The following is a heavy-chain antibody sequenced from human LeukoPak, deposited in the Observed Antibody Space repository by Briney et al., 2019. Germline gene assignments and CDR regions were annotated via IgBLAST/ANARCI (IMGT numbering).Heavy chain of an antibody. D-gene: IGHD2-2*01. V-gene: IGHV3-23*01. J-gene: IGHJ4*02. CDR2: ISGSGGST. CDR1: GFTFSSYA. Sequence: GGSLRLSCAASGFTFSSYAMSWVRQAPGKGLEWVSAISGSGGSTYYADSVKGRFTISRDNSKNTLYLQMNSLRAEDTAVYYCAKPTSGVVVPAAMDYWVQGTLVTVSS. CDR3: AKPTSGVVVPAAMDY.